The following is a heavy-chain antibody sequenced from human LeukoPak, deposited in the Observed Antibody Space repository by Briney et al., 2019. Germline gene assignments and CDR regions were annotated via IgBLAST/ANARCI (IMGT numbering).Heavy chain of an antibody. CDR2: IIPIFGTA. CDR3: ARGYCSSTSCYTSNNWFDP. CDR1: GYTFTGYY. Sequence: SVKVSCKASGYTFTGYYMHWVRQAPGQGLEWMGGIIPIFGTANYAQKFQGRVTITTDESTSTAYMELSSLRSEDTAVYYCARGYCSSTSCYTSNNWFDPWGQGTLVTVSS. V-gene: IGHV1-69*05. J-gene: IGHJ5*02. D-gene: IGHD2-2*02.